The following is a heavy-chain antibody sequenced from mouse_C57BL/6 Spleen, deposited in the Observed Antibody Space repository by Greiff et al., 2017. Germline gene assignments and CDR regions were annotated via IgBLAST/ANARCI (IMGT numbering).Heavy chain of an antibody. CDR3: SGYCSPGNFEV. J-gene: IGHJ1*03. Sequence: QVQLQQPGAELVRPGTSVKLSCKASGYTFTSYWMHWVKQRPGQGLEWIGVIDPSDSYTNYNQKFKGKATLTVDTSSSTAYMQLSSLTSEDSAVYYCSGYCSPGNFEVWGTGTTVTVSS. CDR2: IDPSDSYT. CDR1: GYTFTSYW. D-gene: IGHD1-2*01. V-gene: IGHV1-59*01.